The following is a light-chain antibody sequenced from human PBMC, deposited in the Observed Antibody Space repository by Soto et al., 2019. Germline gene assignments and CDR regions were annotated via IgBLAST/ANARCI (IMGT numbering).Light chain of an antibody. Sequence: EIVMTQSPATLSVSPGERATLSCRASQSVSSNLAWYQQKPGQAPRLLIYGASTRATGIPARFSGSGSGTEFTLTISSLQSEDFAVYYCQKYDGAPLTFGGGTKVEIK. CDR3: QKYDGAPLT. CDR2: GAS. J-gene: IGKJ4*01. CDR1: QSVSSN. V-gene: IGKV3-15*01.